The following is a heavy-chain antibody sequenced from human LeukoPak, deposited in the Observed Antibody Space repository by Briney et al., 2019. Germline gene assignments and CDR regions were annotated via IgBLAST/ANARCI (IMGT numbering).Heavy chain of an antibody. J-gene: IGHJ3*02. V-gene: IGHV3-74*01. Sequence: GGSLRLSCAASGFTFSSYWMHWVRHAPGKGLVWVSRINSDGSSTSYADSVKGRFTISRDNAKNTLYLQMNSLRAEDTAVYYCAREGGDYAAFDIWGQGTMVTVSS. D-gene: IGHD4-17*01. CDR1: GFTFSSYW. CDR3: AREGGDYAAFDI. CDR2: INSDGSST.